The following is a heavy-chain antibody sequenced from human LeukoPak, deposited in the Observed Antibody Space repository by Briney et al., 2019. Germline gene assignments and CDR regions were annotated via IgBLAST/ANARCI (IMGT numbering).Heavy chain of an antibody. Sequence: SETLSLTCTVSGGSISSLYWGWIRQPAGKGLEWIGCISGSGTITYNPALQSRLSISIDTPKNQFSLKLMSVTAADTAVYYCARDSGTTGEVKFDPWGQGTLVTVSS. V-gene: IGHV4-4*07. CDR3: ARDSGTTGEVKFDP. CDR2: ISGSGTI. D-gene: IGHD3-10*01. CDR1: GGSISSLY. J-gene: IGHJ5*02.